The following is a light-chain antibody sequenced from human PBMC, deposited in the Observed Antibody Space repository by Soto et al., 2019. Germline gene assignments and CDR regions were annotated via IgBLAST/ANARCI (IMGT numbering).Light chain of an antibody. CDR2: GNN. V-gene: IGLV1-40*01. CDR1: SSNIGAGFD. J-gene: IGLJ2*01. CDR3: QSYDSRLWGVV. Sequence: QSVLKQPPSVSGAPGQRVTISCTGSSSNIGAGFDVHWYQQVPGTAPKLLIFGNNNRPSGVPDRFSGSKSGTSASLAITGLQAEDETDYYCQSYDSRLWGVVFGGGTKVTVL.